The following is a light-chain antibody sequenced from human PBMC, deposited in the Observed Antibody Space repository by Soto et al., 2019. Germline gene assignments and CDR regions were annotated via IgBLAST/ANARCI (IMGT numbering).Light chain of an antibody. CDR2: AAT. V-gene: IGKV1-39*01. CDR3: QHSYTTLWWT. Sequence: DIQMTQSPSSLSASVGDRVTITCRASQSISTYLNWYQQKPGKAPRLLIFAATRLQRGVPSRFTGIGSGTDFTLTINSLQPEDFASYYCQHSYTTLWWTFGQGTKVDIK. CDR1: QSISTY. J-gene: IGKJ1*01.